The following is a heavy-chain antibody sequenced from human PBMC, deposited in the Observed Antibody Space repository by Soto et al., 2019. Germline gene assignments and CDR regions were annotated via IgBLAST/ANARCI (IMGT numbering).Heavy chain of an antibody. J-gene: IGHJ3*02. CDR3: ARDEVTDVQNDAFDI. Sequence: QVQLVQSGAEVKKPGASVKVSCKASGYAFTTNHMHWVRQAPGQGLEWMGMIAPSDGTTTYAKMSQGRVTMTRDTATSTVYTELSSLRSEDTAVYYCARDEVTDVQNDAFDIWGQGTMVTVSS. CDR2: IAPSDGTT. V-gene: IGHV1-46*04. CDR1: GYAFTTNH. D-gene: IGHD2-21*02.